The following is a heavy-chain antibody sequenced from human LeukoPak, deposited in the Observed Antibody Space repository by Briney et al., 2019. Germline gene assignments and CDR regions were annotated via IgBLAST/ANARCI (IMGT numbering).Heavy chain of an antibody. CDR1: GGTFSSYA. Sequence: SVKVSCKASGGTFSSYAISWVRQAPGQGLEWMGRIIPILGIANYAQKFQGRVTITADKSTSTAYMELSSLRSEDTAVYYCARGCSGGSCYEYGYWGQGTQVTVSS. CDR2: IIPILGIA. V-gene: IGHV1-69*04. D-gene: IGHD2-15*01. J-gene: IGHJ4*02. CDR3: ARGCSGGSCYEYGY.